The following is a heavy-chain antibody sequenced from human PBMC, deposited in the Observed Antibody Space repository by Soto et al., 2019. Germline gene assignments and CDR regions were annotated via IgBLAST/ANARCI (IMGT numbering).Heavy chain of an antibody. V-gene: IGHV3-7*03. D-gene: IGHD6-19*01. Sequence: GGSLRLSFAASGLTFSSYWMSWVRQAPGKGLEWVANIKQDGSEKDYVDSVKGRFTISRDNAKNSLYLQMNGLRAEDTAVYYCAGDECSGGFLYSYYGMDVWGQGTTVTVSS. J-gene: IGHJ6*02. CDR1: GLTFSSYW. CDR2: IKQDGSEK. CDR3: AGDECSGGFLYSYYGMDV.